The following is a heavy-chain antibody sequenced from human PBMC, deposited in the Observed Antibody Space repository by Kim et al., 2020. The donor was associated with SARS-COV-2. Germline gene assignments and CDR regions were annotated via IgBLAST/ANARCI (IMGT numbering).Heavy chain of an antibody. Sequence: SETLSLTCTVSGGSISSYYWSWIRQPPGKGLEWIGYIYYSGSTNYNPSLKSRVTISVDTSKNQFSLKLSSVTAADTAVYYCARHGGIAGLPRPYYYYGMDVWGQGTTVTVSS. CDR2: IYYSGST. CDR3: ARHGGIAGLPRPYYYYGMDV. J-gene: IGHJ6*02. V-gene: IGHV4-59*08. D-gene: IGHD6-13*01. CDR1: GGSISSYY.